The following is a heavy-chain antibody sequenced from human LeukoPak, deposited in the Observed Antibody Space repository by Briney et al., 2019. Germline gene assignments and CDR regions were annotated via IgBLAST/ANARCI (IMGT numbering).Heavy chain of an antibody. CDR1: GYTLTELS. J-gene: IGHJ4*02. D-gene: IGHD3-16*01. V-gene: IGHV1-24*01. Sequence: ASVKVSCKVSGYTLTELSMHWVRQAPGKGLEWMGGFDPEDGETIYAQKFQGRVTMTEDTSTDTAYMELRSLRSDDTAVYYCARGYDYVWGSFDYWGQGTLVTVSS. CDR2: FDPEDGET. CDR3: ARGYDYVWGSFDY.